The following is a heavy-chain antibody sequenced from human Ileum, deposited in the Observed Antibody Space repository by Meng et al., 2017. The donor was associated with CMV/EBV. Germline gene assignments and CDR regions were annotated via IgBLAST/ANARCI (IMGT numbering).Heavy chain of an antibody. Sequence: ASVKVSCKASGYSFTGYYIHWLRRAPGQGLEWVGWIKVDSGGTRYAPRFQGRVTLTRDTSINTAYMDLSRLEHDDTAVYYCARDPGCDDPSCYGIGWDLWGQGTLVTVSS. V-gene: IGHV1-2*02. CDR1: GYSFTGYY. J-gene: IGHJ5*02. CDR2: IKVDSGGT. D-gene: IGHD2-2*01. CDR3: ARDPGCDDPSCYGIGWDL.